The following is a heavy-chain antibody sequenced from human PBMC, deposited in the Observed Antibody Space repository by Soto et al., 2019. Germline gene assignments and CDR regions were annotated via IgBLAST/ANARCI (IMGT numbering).Heavy chain of an antibody. CDR1: GYTFTSYA. J-gene: IGHJ4*02. Sequence: QVQLVQSGAEEKKPGASVKVSCKASGYTFTSYAMHWVRQAPGQRLEWMGWINAGNGNTKYSQKFQGRVTITRDTSASKAYMELSSLRSEDTAVYYCARAWVVVTAPDYWGQGTLVTV. CDR3: ARAWVVVTAPDY. CDR2: INAGNGNT. D-gene: IGHD2-21*02. V-gene: IGHV1-3*05.